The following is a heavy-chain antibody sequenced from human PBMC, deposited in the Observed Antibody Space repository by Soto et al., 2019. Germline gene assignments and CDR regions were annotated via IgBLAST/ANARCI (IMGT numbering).Heavy chain of an antibody. V-gene: IGHV4-59*01. CDR1: GGSFSGYY. Sequence: SETLSLTCAVYGGSFSGYYWSWIRQPPGKGLEWIGYIYYSGSTNYNPSLKSRVTISVDTSKNQFSLKLSSVTAADTAVYYCARYGYYRGFDYWGQGTLVTVSS. J-gene: IGHJ4*02. CDR3: ARYGYYRGFDY. D-gene: IGHD1-26*01. CDR2: IYYSGST.